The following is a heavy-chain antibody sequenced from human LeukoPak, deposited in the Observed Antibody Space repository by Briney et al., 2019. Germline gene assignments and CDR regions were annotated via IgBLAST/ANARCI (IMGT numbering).Heavy chain of an antibody. CDR1: GFTFSGYA. CDR2: ISGSGGST. J-gene: IGHJ4*02. D-gene: IGHD5-12*01. Sequence: GGSLRLSCAASGFTFSGYAMSWVRQAPGKGLEWVSAISGSGGSTYYADSVKGRFTISRDNSKNTLYLQMNSLRAEDTAVYYCAKFPQWLRTKYFDYWGQGTLVTVSS. CDR3: AKFPQWLRTKYFDY. V-gene: IGHV3-23*01.